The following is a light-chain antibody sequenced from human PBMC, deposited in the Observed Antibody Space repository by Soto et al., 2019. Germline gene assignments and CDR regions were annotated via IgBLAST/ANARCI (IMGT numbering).Light chain of an antibody. Sequence: QSALTQPPSASGSPGQSVTISCTGTSSDVGDYNYVSWYQQHPGKAPKLTIYEVSKRLSGVHDRFSGSKSGNTASLTVSGLQAEDEADYYCSSYAGSLDVFGTGTKVTVL. CDR2: EVS. CDR1: SSDVGDYNY. CDR3: SSYAGSLDV. J-gene: IGLJ1*01. V-gene: IGLV2-8*01.